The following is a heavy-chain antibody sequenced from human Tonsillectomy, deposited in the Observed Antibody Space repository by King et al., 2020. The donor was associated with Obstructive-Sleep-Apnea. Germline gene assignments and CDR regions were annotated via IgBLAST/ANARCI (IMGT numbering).Heavy chain of an antibody. CDR3: ARHRPYSYDSSAYSDAFDI. D-gene: IGHD3-22*01. J-gene: IGHJ3*02. V-gene: IGHV4-59*08. Sequence: VQLQESGPGLVKPSETLSLTCTVSYGSISSYYWSWIRQPPGKGLEWIGYIYYYGSTNYNPSLKSRVTISVDTSKNQFSLKLSSVTAADTAVYYCARHRPYSYDSSAYSDAFDIWGQGTMVTVSS. CDR2: IYYYGST. CDR1: YGSISSYY.